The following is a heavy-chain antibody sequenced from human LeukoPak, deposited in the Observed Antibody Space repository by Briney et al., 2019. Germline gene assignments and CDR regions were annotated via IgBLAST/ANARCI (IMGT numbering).Heavy chain of an antibody. J-gene: IGHJ5*02. D-gene: IGHD3-10*01. CDR1: GYTFTSYD. Sequence: ASVNVSCKASGYTFTSYDINWVRQAPGQGLEWMGWMNPNSGNTGYAQKFQGRVTITRNTSISTAYMELSSLRSEDTAVYYCARGTYYYGSGSSNWFDPWGQGTLVTVSS. CDR2: MNPNSGNT. V-gene: IGHV1-8*01. CDR3: ARGTYYYGSGSSNWFDP.